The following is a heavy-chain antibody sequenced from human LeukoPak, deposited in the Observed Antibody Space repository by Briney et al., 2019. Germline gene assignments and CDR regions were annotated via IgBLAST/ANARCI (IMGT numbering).Heavy chain of an antibody. D-gene: IGHD1-26*01. CDR2: IYYSGNT. Sequence: SETLSLTCTVSGGSISSSSHHWGWIRQPPGKGLEWIGSIYYSGNTYYNPSLKSRITISVDTSKNQFPLKVNSVTAADTAVYFCARLIEGAPADHWGQGTLVIVSS. CDR3: ARLIEGAPADH. V-gene: IGHV4-39*01. CDR1: GGSISSSSHH. J-gene: IGHJ4*02.